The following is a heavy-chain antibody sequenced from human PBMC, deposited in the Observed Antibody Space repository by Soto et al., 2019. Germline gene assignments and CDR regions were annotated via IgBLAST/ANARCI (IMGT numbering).Heavy chain of an antibody. V-gene: IGHV4-61*01. CDR1: GGSVRSGSYY. Sequence: QVQLQESGPGLVKPSETLSLTCTVSGGSVRSGSYYWSWIRQPPGKGLEWIGYISYSGSTNYNSSLKRRVTISKDTAENQFSLKLTSVTAADTAVYYCARYTTGGTGFDYWGQGTLVTVSS. CDR2: ISYSGST. D-gene: IGHD1-1*01. J-gene: IGHJ4*02. CDR3: ARYTTGGTGFDY.